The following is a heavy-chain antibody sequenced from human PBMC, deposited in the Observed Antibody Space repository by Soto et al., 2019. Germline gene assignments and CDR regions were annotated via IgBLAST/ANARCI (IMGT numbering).Heavy chain of an antibody. V-gene: IGHV3-23*01. D-gene: IGHD2-15*01. CDR3: AKMGYCSGGSCYYYYYGMDV. CDR2: ISGSGGST. CDR1: GFTFSSYA. Sequence: GGSLRLSCAASGFTFSSYAMSWVRQAPGKGLEWVSAISGSGGSTYYADSVKGRFTISRDNSKNTLYLQMNSLRAEDTAVYYCAKMGYCSGGSCYYYYYGMDVWGQGTTVTVSS. J-gene: IGHJ6*02.